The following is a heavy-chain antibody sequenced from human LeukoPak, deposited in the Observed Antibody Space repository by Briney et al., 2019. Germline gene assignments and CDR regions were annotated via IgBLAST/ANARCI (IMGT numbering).Heavy chain of an antibody. D-gene: IGHD4/OR15-4a*01. J-gene: IGHJ4*02. Sequence: GGSLRLSCAASGFTVSSNYMSWVRQAPGKGLEWVSFIYSDNTHYPDSVKGRFTISRDNSKNTLYLQMNSLRAEDTAVYYCARRAGAYSHPYDYWGQGTLVTVSS. CDR1: GFTVSSNY. CDR2: IYSDNT. CDR3: ARRAGAYSHPYDY. V-gene: IGHV3-53*01.